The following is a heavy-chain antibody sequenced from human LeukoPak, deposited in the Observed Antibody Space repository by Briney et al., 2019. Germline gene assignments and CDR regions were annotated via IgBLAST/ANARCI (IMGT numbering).Heavy chain of an antibody. J-gene: IGHJ6*02. Sequence: ASVKVSCKASGGTFSSYAISWVRQAPGQGLEWMGRIIPILGIANYAQKFQGRVTITADKSTSTAYMELSSLRSEDTAVYYCARERIEAYYYYYGMDVWGQGATVTVSS. V-gene: IGHV1-69*04. D-gene: IGHD2-15*01. CDR1: GGTFSSYA. CDR3: ARERIEAYYYYYGMDV. CDR2: IIPILGIA.